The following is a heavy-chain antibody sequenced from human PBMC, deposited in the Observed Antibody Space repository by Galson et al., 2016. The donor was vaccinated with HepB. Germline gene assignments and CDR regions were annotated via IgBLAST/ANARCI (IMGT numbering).Heavy chain of an antibody. CDR3: ARRAIIFGEVPVDTFDI. J-gene: IGHJ3*02. D-gene: IGHD4-17*01. CDR2: ISTYIDDI. V-gene: IGHV1-18*01. CDR1: GYTFTNYG. Sequence: SVKVSCKASGYTFTNYGISWVRQAPGQGLEWMGWISTYIDDIKYAQKLRGRVIMTADTSTNTVYMELRSLTFDDTAIYYCARRAIIFGEVPVDTFDIWGQGTVVTVSS.